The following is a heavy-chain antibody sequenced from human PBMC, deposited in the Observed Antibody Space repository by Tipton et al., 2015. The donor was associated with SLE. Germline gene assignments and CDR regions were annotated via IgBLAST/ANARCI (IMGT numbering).Heavy chain of an antibody. Sequence: LRLSCTVSGGSISSYYWSWIRQPPGKGLEWIGEINHSGSTNYNPSLKSRVTISVDTSKNQFSLKLSSVTAADTAVYYCARDHGGYVGYWGQGTLVTVSS. CDR2: INHSGST. D-gene: IGHD5-12*01. J-gene: IGHJ4*02. CDR3: ARDHGGYVGY. CDR1: GGSISSYY. V-gene: IGHV4-34*01.